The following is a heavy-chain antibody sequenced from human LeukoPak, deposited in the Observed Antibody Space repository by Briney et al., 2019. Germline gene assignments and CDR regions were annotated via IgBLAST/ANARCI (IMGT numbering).Heavy chain of an antibody. CDR3: AKGGPNRFYYYYYMDV. J-gene: IGHJ6*03. D-gene: IGHD4/OR15-4a*01. V-gene: IGHV1-69*06. Sequence: GASVKVSCKASGGTFSSYAISWVRQAPGQGLEWMGGIIPIFGTANYAQKFQGRVTITADKSTSTAYMELSSLRSEDTAVYYCAKGGPNRFYYYYYMDVWGKGTTVTVSS. CDR1: GGTFSSYA. CDR2: IIPIFGTA.